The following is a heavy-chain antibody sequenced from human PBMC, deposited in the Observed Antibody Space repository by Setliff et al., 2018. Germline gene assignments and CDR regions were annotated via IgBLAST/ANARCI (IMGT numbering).Heavy chain of an antibody. CDR1: GGSISTYY. D-gene: IGHD1-1*01. V-gene: IGHV4-59*08. CDR2: VYYSGLT. J-gene: IGHJ4*02. CDR3: ARTGTYRYFDH. Sequence: SETLSLTCTVSGGSISTYYWSWIRQPPGKGLEFIGYVYYSGLTNYDPSLKSRVTMSVDSSKNQFSLRLTPVTAADTAVYYCARTGTYRYFDHWGQGTLVTVSS.